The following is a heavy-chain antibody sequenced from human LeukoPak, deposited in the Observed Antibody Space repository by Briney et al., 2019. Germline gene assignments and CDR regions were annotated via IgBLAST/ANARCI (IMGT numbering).Heavy chain of an antibody. V-gene: IGHV3-23*01. CDR2: ISGSGGST. D-gene: IGHD6-13*01. Sequence: GGSLRLSCAASGFTFSSYAMSWVRQAPGKGLEWVSGISGSGGSTYYADSVKGRFTTSRDNSKNTLYLQMNSLRAEDTAVFYCAKSSQYSSSWYDYWGQGTLVTVSS. CDR1: GFTFSSYA. J-gene: IGHJ4*02. CDR3: AKSSQYSSSWYDY.